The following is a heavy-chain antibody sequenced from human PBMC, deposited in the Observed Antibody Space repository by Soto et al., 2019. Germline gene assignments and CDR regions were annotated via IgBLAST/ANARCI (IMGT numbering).Heavy chain of an antibody. V-gene: IGHV4-31*03. CDR2: IYYSGST. J-gene: IGHJ4*02. Sequence: PSETLSLTCTVSGDSISSGGYYWSWIRQHPGKGLEWIGYIYYSGSTYYNPSLKSRVTISVDTSKNQFSLKLSSVTAADTAVYYCCGSASYYFDYWCQGTLVTVSS. CDR3: CGSASYYFDY. D-gene: IGHD3-10*01. CDR1: GDSISSGGYY.